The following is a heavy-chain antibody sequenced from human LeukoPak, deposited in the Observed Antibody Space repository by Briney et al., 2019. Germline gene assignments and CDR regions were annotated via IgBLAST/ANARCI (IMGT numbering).Heavy chain of an antibody. CDR2: IHDTGST. J-gene: IGHJ3*02. V-gene: IGHV4-4*02. D-gene: IGHD2-15*01. CDR3: ARDCSGGSCYGAFDI. Sequence: SETLSLTCTVSGGSISRSNWWSWVRQPPGKGLEWIGEIHDTGSTNYNPPLKSRVTMSLDKSKNQFSLNLNSVTAADTAVYYCARDCSGGSCYGAFDIWGQGTMVTVSS. CDR1: GGSISRSNW.